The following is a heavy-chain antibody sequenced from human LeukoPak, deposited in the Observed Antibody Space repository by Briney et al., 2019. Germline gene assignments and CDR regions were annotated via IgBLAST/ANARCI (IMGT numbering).Heavy chain of an antibody. J-gene: IGHJ6*03. CDR3: ARSSGTYYYYMDV. V-gene: IGHV5-51*01. CDR2: VYPGDSDT. Sequence: GESLKISCKGSGYSFTSYWIGWVRQVPGKGLEWMGIVYPGDSDTRYSSSFQGQVTISADKSISTAYLQWSSLKASDTAMYYCARSSGTYYYYMDVWGKGTTVTVSS. CDR1: GYSFTSYW. D-gene: IGHD3-22*01.